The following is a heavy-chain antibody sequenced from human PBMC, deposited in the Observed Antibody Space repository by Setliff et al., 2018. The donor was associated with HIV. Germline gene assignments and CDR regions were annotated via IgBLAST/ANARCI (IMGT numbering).Heavy chain of an antibody. CDR2: IYYSAST. J-gene: IGHJ4*02. D-gene: IGHD3-10*01. CDR3: ARGGTMIRGLDY. CDR1: GGSISSSTYY. Sequence: SETLSLTCTVSGGSISSSTYYWGWIRQPPGKGLEWIGNIYYSASTNYNPSLKSRVTISADTSKNQFSLKLTSVTAADTAVYYCARGGTMIRGLDYWGQGTLVTVSS. V-gene: IGHV4-39*01.